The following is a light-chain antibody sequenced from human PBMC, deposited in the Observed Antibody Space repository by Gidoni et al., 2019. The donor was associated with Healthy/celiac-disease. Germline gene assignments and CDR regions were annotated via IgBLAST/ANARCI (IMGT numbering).Light chain of an antibody. CDR2: AAS. CDR1: QGISNY. J-gene: IGKJ3*01. V-gene: IGKV1-27*01. Sequence: EIQMTQSPSSLSASVGDRVTITCRASQGISNYLAWYQQKPGKVPKLLIYAASTLQSGVPSRFSGSGSGTDFTLTISSLQPEDVATYYCQKYNSAPLFTFXPXTKVDIK. CDR3: QKYNSAPLFT.